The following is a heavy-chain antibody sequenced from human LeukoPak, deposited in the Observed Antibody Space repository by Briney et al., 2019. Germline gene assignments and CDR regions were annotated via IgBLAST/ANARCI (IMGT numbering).Heavy chain of an antibody. CDR2: ISYDDTNK. J-gene: IGHJ4*02. CDR3: ARDPGGYCSGGSCYPADY. Sequence: GGSLRLSCAASGFTFSNYALHWVRQAPGKGLEWVAVISYDDTNKYYVDSVKGRFTISRDNAKNSLYLQMNSLRAEDTAVYYCARDPGGYCSGGSCYPADYWGQRTLVTVSS. CDR1: GFTFSNYA. D-gene: IGHD2-15*01. V-gene: IGHV3-30*04.